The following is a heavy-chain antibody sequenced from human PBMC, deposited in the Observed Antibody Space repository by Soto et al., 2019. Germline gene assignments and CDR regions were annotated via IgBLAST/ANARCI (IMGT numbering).Heavy chain of an antibody. Sequence: WIRHPPGKGLEWMGIIYPGDSDTRYSPSFQGQVTISADKSISTAYLQWSSLKASDTAMYYCARRRYSSSSGADAFDIWGQGTMVTVS. J-gene: IGHJ3*02. CDR3: ARRRYSSSSGADAFDI. D-gene: IGHD6-6*01. V-gene: IGHV5-51*01. CDR2: IYPGDSDT.